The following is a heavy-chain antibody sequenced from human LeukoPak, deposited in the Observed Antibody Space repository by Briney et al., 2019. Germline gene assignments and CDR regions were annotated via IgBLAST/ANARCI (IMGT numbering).Heavy chain of an antibody. J-gene: IGHJ6*03. CDR1: GDSVSSNSAA. Sequence: SQTLSLTCALSGDSVSSNSAAWNWIRQSPSRGLEWLGRTYYRSKWYNDYAVSVKSRITINPDTSKNQFSLQLNSVTPEDTAVYYCAREEAGTIAKFYYYYYMDVWGKGTTVTVSS. V-gene: IGHV6-1*01. CDR2: TYYRSKWYN. D-gene: IGHD1-7*01. CDR3: AREEAGTIAKFYYYYYMDV.